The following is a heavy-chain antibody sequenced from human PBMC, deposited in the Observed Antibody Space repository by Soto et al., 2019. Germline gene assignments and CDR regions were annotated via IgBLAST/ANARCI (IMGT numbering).Heavy chain of an antibody. Sequence: EVQVVESGGGLVKSGGSLRLSCAASGFTFSTYSMNWVRQAPGKGLEWVSSISSSSSYIYYADSVKGRFTISRDNAKNFIYLQMNILSVEDTAVYFCARDHITAPVARSFDYWGQGTLVTVSS. CDR3: ARDHITAPVARSFDY. D-gene: IGHD6-6*01. J-gene: IGHJ4*02. CDR1: GFTFSTYS. CDR2: ISSSSSYI. V-gene: IGHV3-21*01.